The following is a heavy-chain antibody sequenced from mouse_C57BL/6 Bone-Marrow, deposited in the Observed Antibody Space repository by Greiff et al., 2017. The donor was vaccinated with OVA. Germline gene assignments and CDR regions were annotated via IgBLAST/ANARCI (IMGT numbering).Heavy chain of an antibody. Sequence: VHVKQSGTVLARPGASVKMSCKTSGYTFTSYWMHWVKQRPGQGLEWIGAIYPGNSDTSYNQKFKGRATLTVVTSASTAYMELSSLTNEDSAVYYCTTHPYWGQGTLVTVSA. CDR3: TTHPY. J-gene: IGHJ3*01. V-gene: IGHV1-5*01. CDR1: GYTFTSYW. CDR2: IYPGNSDT.